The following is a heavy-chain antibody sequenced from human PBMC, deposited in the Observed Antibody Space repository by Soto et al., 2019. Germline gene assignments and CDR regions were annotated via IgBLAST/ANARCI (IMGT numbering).Heavy chain of an antibody. D-gene: IGHD3-10*01. CDR2: IYHSGST. Sequence: PSETLSLTCAVSGYSISTGFNWAWIRQPPGKGLEWIGSIYHSGSTYYNLSLKSRVSMSVDKSKNQFSLHLTSVTAADTAVYYCARLQFGEGFDYWGQGALVTVSS. CDR1: GYSISTGFN. V-gene: IGHV4-38-2*01. CDR3: ARLQFGEGFDY. J-gene: IGHJ4*02.